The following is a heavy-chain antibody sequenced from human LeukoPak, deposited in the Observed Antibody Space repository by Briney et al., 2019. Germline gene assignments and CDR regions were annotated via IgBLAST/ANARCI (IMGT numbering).Heavy chain of an antibody. D-gene: IGHD3-10*02. CDR1: GFTFSSYG. V-gene: IGHV3-30*03. Sequence: GGSLRLSCAASGFTFSSYGMHWVRQAPGKGLEWVAVISYDGSNKYYADSVKGRFTISRDNSKNTLYLQMNSLRAEDTAVYYCATTYVHWGQGTLVTVSS. CDR3: ATTYVH. CDR2: ISYDGSNK. J-gene: IGHJ4*02.